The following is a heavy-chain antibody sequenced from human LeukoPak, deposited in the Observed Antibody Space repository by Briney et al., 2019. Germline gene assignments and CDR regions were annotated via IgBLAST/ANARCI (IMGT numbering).Heavy chain of an antibody. Sequence: PSETLSLTCTVSGGSISSGDYYWTWIRQPPGKGLEWIGYIYYSGSTSYNLSLKSRVTISVDTSKNQFSLKLSSVTAADTAVYYCARDGSQGFGELLASRHFDYWGQGTLVTVSS. J-gene: IGHJ4*02. CDR2: IYYSGST. V-gene: IGHV4-30-4*01. CDR1: GGSISSGDYY. D-gene: IGHD3-10*01. CDR3: ARDGSQGFGELLASRHFDY.